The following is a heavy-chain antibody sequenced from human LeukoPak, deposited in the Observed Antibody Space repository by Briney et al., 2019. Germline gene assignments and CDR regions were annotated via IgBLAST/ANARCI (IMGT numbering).Heavy chain of an antibody. J-gene: IGHJ4*02. Sequence: SETLSLTCTVSGGSISPYYWSWARQTPGKGLEWIGYILYSGTTTNYNPSLKSRVTISVDTSKNQFSLKLSSVTAADKAVYYCARVGDWNDLVYWGQGTLVTVSS. CDR1: GGSISPYY. V-gene: IGHV4-59*01. CDR3: ARVGDWNDLVY. D-gene: IGHD1-1*01. CDR2: ILYSGTT.